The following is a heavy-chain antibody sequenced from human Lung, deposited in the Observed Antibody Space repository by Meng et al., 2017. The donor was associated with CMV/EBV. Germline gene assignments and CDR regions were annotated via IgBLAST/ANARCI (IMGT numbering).Heavy chain of an antibody. J-gene: IGHJ5*02. V-gene: IGHV4-4*02. CDR3: ARDFSDIVVVPAAMGGFDP. CDR1: SRRNW. Sequence: SRRNWWSWVRQPPGKGLEWIGEIYHSRSTNYNPSLKSRVTISVDKSKNQFSLKLSSVTAADTAVYYCARDFSDIVVVPAAMGGFDPWGQGTLVTVSS. CDR2: IYHSRST. D-gene: IGHD2-2*01.